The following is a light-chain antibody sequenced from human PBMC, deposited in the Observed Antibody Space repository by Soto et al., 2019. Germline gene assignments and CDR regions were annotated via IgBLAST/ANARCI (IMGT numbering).Light chain of an antibody. CDR2: AAS. J-gene: IGKJ4*01. CDR3: QQSYNTPLT. V-gene: IGKV1-39*01. CDR1: QSISNY. Sequence: DIQMTQSPSSLSASLGDRVTITCRASQSISNYLNWYQQRPGKAPRLLIDAASSLQSGVPSRFSGTGSGTDFTLTISSLEPEDFSSYYCQQSYNTPLTFGGGTKVELK.